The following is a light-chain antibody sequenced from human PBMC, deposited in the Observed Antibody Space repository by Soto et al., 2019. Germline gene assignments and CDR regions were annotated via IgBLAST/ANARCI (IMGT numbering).Light chain of an antibody. Sequence: DIQMTQLTSTLSASVGDRVNITCRASQSISSWLAWYQQKPGKAPKLLIYKASTLKSGVPSRFSCSGSGTEFTLTISSLQPDDFATYYCQHYNSYSEAFGQGTKVDIK. CDR3: QHYNSYSEA. CDR2: KAS. CDR1: QSISSW. V-gene: IGKV1-5*03. J-gene: IGKJ1*01.